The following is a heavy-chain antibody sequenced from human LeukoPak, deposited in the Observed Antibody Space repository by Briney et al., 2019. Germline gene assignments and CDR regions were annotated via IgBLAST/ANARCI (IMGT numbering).Heavy chain of an antibody. V-gene: IGHV1-8*01. D-gene: IGHD3-22*01. J-gene: IGHJ5*02. CDR1: GYTFTSYD. CDR3: ARGHYYDSSGSNWFDP. CDR2: MNPNSGNT. Sequence: ASVKVSCKASGYTFTSYDINWVRQATGQGLEWMGWMNPNSGNTGYAQKFQGRVTMTRNTSISTAYMELSSLRSEDTAVYYCARGHYYDSSGSNWFDPWGQGTLVTVSS.